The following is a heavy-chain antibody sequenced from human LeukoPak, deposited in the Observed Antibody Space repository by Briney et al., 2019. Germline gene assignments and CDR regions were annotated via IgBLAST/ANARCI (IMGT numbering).Heavy chain of an antibody. D-gene: IGHD2-2*02. CDR2: ISGSGGST. J-gene: IGHJ4*02. CDR1: GFTFSNAW. V-gene: IGHV3-23*01. Sequence: GGSLRLSCAASGFTFSNAWMSWVRQAPGKGLEWVSAISGSGGSTYYADSVKGRFTISRDNSKNTLYLQMNSLRAEDTAVYYCAKSRVVQYLTYDYWGQGTLVTVSS. CDR3: AKSRVVQYLTYDY.